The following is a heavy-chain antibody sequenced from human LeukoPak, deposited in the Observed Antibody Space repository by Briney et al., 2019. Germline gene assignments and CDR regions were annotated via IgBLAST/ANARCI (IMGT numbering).Heavy chain of an antibody. CDR3: ARRSSSWYFDY. Sequence: ASVKVSCKASGYTFTSYYMHWVRQAPGQGLEWMGWINLKSGGTNCAQKFQGRVTMTRDTSTSTAYMEVSRLRSDDTAVYHCARRSSSWYFDYWGQGTTVTVSS. V-gene: IGHV1-2*02. CDR1: GYTFTSYY. CDR2: INLKSGGT. D-gene: IGHD6-13*01. J-gene: IGHJ4*02.